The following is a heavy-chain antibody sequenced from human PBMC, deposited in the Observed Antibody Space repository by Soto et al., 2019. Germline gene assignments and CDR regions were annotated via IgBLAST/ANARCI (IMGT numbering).Heavy chain of an antibody. D-gene: IGHD2-15*01. CDR1: GGSISSGDYY. CDR2: IYNSGST. J-gene: IGHJ4*02. V-gene: IGHV4-31*03. Sequence: QVQLQESGPGLVKPSQTLSLTCTVSGGSISSGDYYWSWIRQHPGKGLEWLGYIYNSGSTYYNPSLKSRVTISVDTSKNQYSLKLSSVTAADTAVYYCARDTVVVGNFDYWGQGTLVTVSS. CDR3: ARDTVVVGNFDY.